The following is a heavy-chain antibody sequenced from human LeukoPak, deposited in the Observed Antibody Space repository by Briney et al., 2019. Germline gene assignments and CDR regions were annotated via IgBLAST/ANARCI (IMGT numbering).Heavy chain of an antibody. CDR2: IHKNAIT. Sequence: PGGSLRLSCAASGFTVSSNYMTWVRQAPGKGLEWVSVIHKNAITYYADTVRGRFTISRDNSMNILYLQMNSLRVEDTAVYYCARSLRVRGIPDYMDVWGKGTTVT. CDR1: GFTVSSNY. D-gene: IGHD3-10*01. V-gene: IGHV3-53*01. J-gene: IGHJ6*03. CDR3: ARSLRVRGIPDYMDV.